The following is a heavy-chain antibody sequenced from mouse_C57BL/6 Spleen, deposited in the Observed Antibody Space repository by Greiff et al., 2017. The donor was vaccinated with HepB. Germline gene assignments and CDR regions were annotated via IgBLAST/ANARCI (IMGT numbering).Heavy chain of an antibody. Sequence: VQLKESGPGLAKPSQSLSLTCSVTGYSITSGYYWNWLRQFPGNKLEWMAYISYDGSNNYNPSLKNRISITRDTSKNQFFLKLNSVTTEDTATYYCAISYGYEDYFDYWGQGTTLTVSS. CDR3: AISYGYEDYFDY. D-gene: IGHD2-2*01. CDR1: GYSITSGYY. V-gene: IGHV3-6*01. J-gene: IGHJ2*01. CDR2: ISYDGSN.